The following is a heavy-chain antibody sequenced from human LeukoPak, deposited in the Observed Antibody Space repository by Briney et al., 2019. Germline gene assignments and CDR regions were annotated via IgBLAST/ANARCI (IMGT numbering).Heavy chain of an antibody. V-gene: IGHV4-39*01. CDR1: GGSIRSSSYY. Sequence: TSETLSLTCTVSGGSIRSSSYYWGWIRQPPGKGLEWIGSIYYSGSTYYNPSLQSRVTIFVDTSKNQFSLKLSSVTAADTAVYYCARHVMWSYFDYWGQGTLVTVSS. D-gene: IGHD3-16*01. J-gene: IGHJ4*02. CDR2: IYYSGST. CDR3: ARHVMWSYFDY.